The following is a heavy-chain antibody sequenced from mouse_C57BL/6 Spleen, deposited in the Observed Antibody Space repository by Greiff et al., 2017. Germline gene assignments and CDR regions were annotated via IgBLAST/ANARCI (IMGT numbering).Heavy chain of an antibody. J-gene: IGHJ4*01. CDR3: ARYLTGTRDYYAMDY. CDR2: ITPNYGTT. D-gene: IGHD4-1*01. V-gene: IGHV1-39*01. CDR1: GYSFTDYN. Sequence: EVQLQESGPELVKPGASVKISCKASGYSFTDYNLNWVKQSNGKSLEWLGVITPNYGTTSSNQQFKGKATLTVDQSSSTAYMQLNSRTSEDSAVYYCARYLTGTRDYYAMDYWGQGTSGTVSS.